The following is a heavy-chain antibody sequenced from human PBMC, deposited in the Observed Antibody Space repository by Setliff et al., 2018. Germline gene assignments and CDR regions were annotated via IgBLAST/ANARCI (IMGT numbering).Heavy chain of an antibody. Sequence: VASVKVSCKASGYTFTGYHIHWVRQAPGQGLEWMGWINPNTGGTNYAQKFQGRVTMTTDTSTNTVFMELRSLRSDDTAMFYCARVVYYASGSSLSYGMDVWGQGTAVTVSS. CDR1: GYTFTGYH. V-gene: IGHV1-2*02. CDR3: ARVVYYASGSSLSYGMDV. CDR2: INPNTGGT. D-gene: IGHD3-10*01. J-gene: IGHJ6*02.